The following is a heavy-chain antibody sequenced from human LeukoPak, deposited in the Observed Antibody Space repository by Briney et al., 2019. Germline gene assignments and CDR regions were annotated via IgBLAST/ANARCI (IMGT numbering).Heavy chain of an antibody. CDR2: INHSGST. V-gene: IGHV4-34*01. Sequence: PSETLSLTCAVYGGSFSGYYWSWIRQPPGKGLEWIGEINHSGSTNYNPSLKSRATISVDTSKNQFSLKLSFVTAADTAVYYCAREKLWFGELLYEEMDVWGKGTTVTVSS. D-gene: IGHD3-10*01. CDR3: AREKLWFGELLYEEMDV. CDR1: GGSFSGYY. J-gene: IGHJ6*04.